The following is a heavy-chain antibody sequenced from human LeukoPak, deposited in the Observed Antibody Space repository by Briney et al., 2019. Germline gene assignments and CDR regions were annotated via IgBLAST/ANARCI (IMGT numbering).Heavy chain of an antibody. CDR3: SRGDYGGDWFDR. V-gene: IGHV1-2*02. D-gene: IGHD4-23*01. Sequence: ASLKVSCKPSGYTFTGYYIYWVPQAPGQGVGWMGWINPNSGGTNYAQKFQGRVPMTRDTAISTAYMDLNRLRSDDTAVDYCSRGDYGGDWFDRWGRGTLVIVSS. CDR1: GYTFTGYY. CDR2: INPNSGGT. J-gene: IGHJ5*02.